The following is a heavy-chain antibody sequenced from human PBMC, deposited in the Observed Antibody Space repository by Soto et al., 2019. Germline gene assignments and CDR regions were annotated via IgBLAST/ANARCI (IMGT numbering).Heavy chain of an antibody. CDR3: AKGGAVYGLLTHDY. CDR1: GFTFIDYA. V-gene: IGHV3-23*01. CDR2: ITGSSSNL. D-gene: IGHD3-9*01. J-gene: IGHJ4*02. Sequence: EVQLLESGGGLEQPGGSLRLSCAASGFTFIDYAMSWVRQAPGKGLEWVTTITGSSSNLYYTDSVKGRFAISRDNSRNILFLQMNSLTAEDTAVYYCAKGGAVYGLLTHDYWGQGTLVTVSS.